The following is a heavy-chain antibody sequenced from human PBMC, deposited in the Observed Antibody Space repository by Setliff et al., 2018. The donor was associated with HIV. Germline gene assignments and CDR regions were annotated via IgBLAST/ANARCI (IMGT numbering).Heavy chain of an antibody. CDR2: SYHTGSK. V-gene: IGHV4-38-2*01. CDR1: GYPIDSGFY. CDR3: ARGRSCSSSSCYLVYYYYYGMDV. Sequence: SETLSLTCAVYGYPIDSGFYWGWIRQTPGKGLEWIASSYHTGSKYYNPSLKRRVTISVDTSKNQFSLKLTSVTAADTAVYYCARGRSCSSSSCYLVYYYYYGMDVWGHGSTVTVSS. J-gene: IGHJ6*02. D-gene: IGHD2-2*01.